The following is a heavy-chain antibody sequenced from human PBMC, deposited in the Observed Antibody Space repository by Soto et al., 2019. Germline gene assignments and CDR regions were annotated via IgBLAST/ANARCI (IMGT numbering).Heavy chain of an antibody. CDR3: AKTRGAMIYAISVYGMDV. CDR1: GFSFSSFA. Sequence: EVQLLESGGGFIHPGGSLRLSCAASGFSFSSFAMTWVRQAPGKGLEWVSIISGSADSTFYADSVKGRFTISRDNSKSTLYLQINSRRADDTSVYYCAKTRGAMIYAISVYGMDVCGQGTTVTVSS. D-gene: IGHD2-8*01. J-gene: IGHJ6*02. CDR2: ISGSADST. V-gene: IGHV3-23*01.